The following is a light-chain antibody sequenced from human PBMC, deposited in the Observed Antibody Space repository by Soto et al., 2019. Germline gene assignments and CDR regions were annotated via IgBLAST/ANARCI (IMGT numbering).Light chain of an antibody. CDR2: DAA. CDR1: QSVSSY. CDR3: QQRSNCPL. V-gene: IGKV3-11*01. Sequence: EIVLTQSPATLSLSPGERATLSCRASQSVSSYLAWYQQKPGQAPRLLIYDAANRTTGIPARFSGSGSGIDFTLTISSLEPEDFAVYYCQQRSNCPLFGGGTKVEI. J-gene: IGKJ4*01.